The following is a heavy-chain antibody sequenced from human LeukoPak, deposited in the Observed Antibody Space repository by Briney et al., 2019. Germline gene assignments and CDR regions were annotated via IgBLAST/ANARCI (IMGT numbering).Heavy chain of an antibody. V-gene: IGHV4-34*01. CDR2: INHSGST. D-gene: IGHD2-21*02. CDR3: ARGGPLIRTATNPVRYFDL. Sequence: PSETLSLTCAVYGGSFSGYYWSWIRQPPGKGLEWIGEINHSGSTNYNPSLKSRVTISVDTSKNQFSLKLSSVTAADTAVYYCARGGPLIRTATNPVRYFDLWGRGTLVTVSS. CDR1: GGSFSGYY. J-gene: IGHJ2*01.